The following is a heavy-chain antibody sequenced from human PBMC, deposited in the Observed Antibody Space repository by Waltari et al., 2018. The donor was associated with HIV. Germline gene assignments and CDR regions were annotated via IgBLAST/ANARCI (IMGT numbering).Heavy chain of an antibody. D-gene: IGHD3-16*01. Sequence: QEQLVQSGTEVKKPGASVRVSCKASGYTFIGYYIHWVRQAPGQGLEWMGWLNPKSGATNYAQRFRGRVTFTRDTSVNTAYLDLTGLRIDDTATYFCHRPWDSDHWGSDNWGRGTLVIVSS. CDR2: LNPKSGAT. CDR1: GYTFIGYY. CDR3: HRPWDSDHWGSDN. J-gene: IGHJ4*01. V-gene: IGHV1-2*02.